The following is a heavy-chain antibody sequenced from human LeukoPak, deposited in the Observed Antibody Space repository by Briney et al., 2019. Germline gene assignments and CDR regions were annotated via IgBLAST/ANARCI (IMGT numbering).Heavy chain of an antibody. CDR1: GFTFDDYA. V-gene: IGHV3-9*01. D-gene: IGHD3-22*01. CDR2: ISWNSGSI. CDR3: AKGGGYYYLSSAFDI. Sequence: PGRSLRLSCAATGFTFDDYAMHWVRHAPGKGLEWVSGISWNSGSIGYADSVKGRFTISRDNAKNSLYLQMNSLRAEDTALYYCAKGGGYYYLSSAFDIWGQGTMVTVSS. J-gene: IGHJ3*02.